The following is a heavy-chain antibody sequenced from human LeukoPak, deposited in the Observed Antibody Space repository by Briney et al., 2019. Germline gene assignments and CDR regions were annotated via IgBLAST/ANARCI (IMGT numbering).Heavy chain of an antibody. CDR3: ARDQYGSGSYSRLDY. CDR1: GFTFSTYS. V-gene: IGHV3-21*01. Sequence: PGGSLRLSCAASGFTFSTYSMNWVRQAPGKGLEWVSSISSSSSYIYYADSVKGRFTISRDNAKNSLYLQMSSLRAEDTAVYYCARDQYGSGSYSRLDYWGQGTLVTVSS. J-gene: IGHJ4*02. CDR2: ISSSSSYI. D-gene: IGHD3-10*01.